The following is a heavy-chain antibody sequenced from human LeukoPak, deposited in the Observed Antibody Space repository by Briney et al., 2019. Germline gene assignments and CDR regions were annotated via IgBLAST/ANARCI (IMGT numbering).Heavy chain of an antibody. V-gene: IGHV3-30*04. D-gene: IGHD6-19*01. J-gene: IGHJ4*02. CDR1: GFTFNNFA. Sequence: GTSLRLSCAASGFTFNNFAMHWVRQAPGQGLEWVTAVSHDGNIKEYVDSVKGRFTVSRDNSKNTLYLQMNSLRVGDTAIYYCAREMWQWRYWGQGTLVTVSS. CDR2: VSHDGNIK. CDR3: AREMWQWRY.